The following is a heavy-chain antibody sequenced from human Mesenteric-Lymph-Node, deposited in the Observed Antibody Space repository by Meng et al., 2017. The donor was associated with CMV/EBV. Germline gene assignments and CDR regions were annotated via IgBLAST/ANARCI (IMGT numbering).Heavy chain of an antibody. CDR3: ARGLGGYCSSTSCVFDP. V-gene: IGHV1-8*02. CDR1: GYTFTSYG. J-gene: IGHJ5*02. CDR2: MNPNSGNT. D-gene: IGHD2-2*01. Sequence: ASVKVSCKASGYTFTSYGISWVRQAPGQGLEWMGWMNPNSGNTGYAQKFQGRVTMTRNTSISTAYMELSSLRSEDTAVYYCARGLGGYCSSTSCVFDPWGQGTLVTVSS.